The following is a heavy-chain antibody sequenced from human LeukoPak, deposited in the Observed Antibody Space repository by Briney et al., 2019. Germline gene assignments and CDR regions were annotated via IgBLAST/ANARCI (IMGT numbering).Heavy chain of an antibody. Sequence: SETLSLTCTVSGYSISSGYYWGWIRQPPGKGLEWIGSIYHSGSTYYNPSFKSRVTISVDTSKNQFSLKLSSVTAADTAVYYCARYARIAAEDYMDVWGKGTTVTVSS. CDR3: ARYARIAAEDYMDV. CDR1: GYSISSGYY. CDR2: IYHSGST. V-gene: IGHV4-38-2*02. J-gene: IGHJ6*03. D-gene: IGHD6-13*01.